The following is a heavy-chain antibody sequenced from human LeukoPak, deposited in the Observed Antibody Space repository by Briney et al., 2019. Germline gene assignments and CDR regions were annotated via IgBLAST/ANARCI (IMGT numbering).Heavy chain of an antibody. D-gene: IGHD3-22*01. CDR1: GFTFSSYG. Sequence: PGRSLRLSCAASGFTFSSYGMHWVRQAPGKGLEWVAVISYDGSNKYYADSVKGRFTISRDNSKNTLYLQMNSLRAEDTAVYYCARKGNPIVATMEDYYDSSGYYLLDYWGQGTLVTVSS. V-gene: IGHV3-30*03. CDR2: ISYDGSNK. CDR3: ARKGNPIVATMEDYYDSSGYYLLDY. J-gene: IGHJ4*02.